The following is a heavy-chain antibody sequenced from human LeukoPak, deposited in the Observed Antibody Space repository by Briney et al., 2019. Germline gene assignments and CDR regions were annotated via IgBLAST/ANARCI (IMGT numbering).Heavy chain of an antibody. CDR3: ARGRWLQFSD. V-gene: IGHV4-59*01. CDR2: IYFTGST. J-gene: IGHJ4*02. Sequence: SETLSLTCTVSGGSISNYYWNWIRQPPGKGLEWIGYIYFTGSTNYNPSLKSRVTISLDTSKNQFSLRLSSVTAADTAIYYCARGRWLQFSDWGPGTLVTVSS. D-gene: IGHD5-24*01. CDR1: GGSISNYY.